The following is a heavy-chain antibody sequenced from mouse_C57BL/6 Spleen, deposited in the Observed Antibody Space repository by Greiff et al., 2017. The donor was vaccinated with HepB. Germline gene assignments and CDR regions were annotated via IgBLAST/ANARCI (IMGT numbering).Heavy chain of an antibody. J-gene: IGHJ3*01. V-gene: IGHV1-54*01. CDR1: GYAFTNYS. Sequence: QVQLQQSGAELVRPGTSVKVSCKASGYAFTNYSIEWVKQRPGQGLEWIGVINPGSGGTNYNEKFKGKATLTADKSSSTAYMQLSSLTAEDSAVYVCARDSSGDVPAWCAYWGQGTLV. D-gene: IGHD3-2*02. CDR2: INPGSGGT. CDR3: ARDSSGDVPAWCAY.